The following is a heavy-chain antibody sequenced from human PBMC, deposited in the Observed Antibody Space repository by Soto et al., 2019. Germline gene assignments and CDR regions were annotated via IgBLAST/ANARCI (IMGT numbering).Heavy chain of an antibody. CDR1: GGSISSYY. CDR2: IYYSGST. J-gene: IGHJ6*02. V-gene: IGHV4-59*01. Sequence: PSETLSLTCTVSGGSISSYYWSWIRQPPGKGLEWIGYIYYSGSTNYNPSLKSRVTISVDTSKNQFSLKLSSVTAADTAVYYCARGKGDSSGWPALLYYYYGMVVWGPGTSVTVFS. D-gene: IGHD6-25*01. CDR3: ARGKGDSSGWPALLYYYYGMVV.